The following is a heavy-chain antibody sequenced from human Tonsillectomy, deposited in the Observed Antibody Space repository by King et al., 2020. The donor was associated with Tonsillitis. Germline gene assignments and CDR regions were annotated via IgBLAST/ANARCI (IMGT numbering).Heavy chain of an antibody. D-gene: IGHD4-17*01. Sequence: QVQLQESGPGLVKPSQTLSLTCAVSGGSISSGGYSWSWIRQPPGKGLEWIGYIYYSGSTYYNPSLESRVTISVDTSKNQFSLKLSSVTAADTAVYYCARGVAYGDYPDYWGQGTLVTVSS. J-gene: IGHJ4*02. CDR3: ARGVAYGDYPDY. CDR2: IYYSGST. CDR1: GGSISSGGYS. V-gene: IGHV4-30-4*07.